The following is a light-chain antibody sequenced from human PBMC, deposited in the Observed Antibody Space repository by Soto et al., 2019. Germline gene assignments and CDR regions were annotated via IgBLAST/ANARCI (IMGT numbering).Light chain of an antibody. CDR3: QQYDNWPRT. CDR1: QGVSRK. CDR2: GAS. V-gene: IGKV3-15*01. Sequence: DIVMTQSPATLSVAPGERVTFSCRASQGVSRKLAWYQHKPGQAPRLLISGASTGATGIPARFSGSGSGTEFTLTISSLKSEDFAVYYCQQYDNWPRTFGQGTKVDIK. J-gene: IGKJ1*01.